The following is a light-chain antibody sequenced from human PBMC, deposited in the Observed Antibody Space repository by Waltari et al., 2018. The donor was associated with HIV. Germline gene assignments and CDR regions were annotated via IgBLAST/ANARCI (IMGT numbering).Light chain of an antibody. Sequence: QSVLTQPPSVSGAPGQRVTIPCTGHSSNIGAGFDVHWYQQVPETAPKLLIYGDTNRPSGVPDRFSGSKSGTPASLAITGLQAEDEADYYCQSYDSGLSVVFGGGTKLTVL. CDR1: SSNIGAGFD. V-gene: IGLV1-40*01. CDR3: QSYDSGLSVV. J-gene: IGLJ3*02. CDR2: GDT.